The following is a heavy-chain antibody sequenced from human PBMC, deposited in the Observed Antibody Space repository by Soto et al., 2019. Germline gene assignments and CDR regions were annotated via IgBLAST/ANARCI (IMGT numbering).Heavy chain of an antibody. J-gene: IGHJ4*02. V-gene: IGHV3-74*03. Sequence: EVQLVESGGGLIQPGGSLRLSCAASGFSFSSNWMNWVRQVPGKGLVWVSRLSPDGSITKYADSVAGRFTISRDNAKNTVYLQMNSLGAEDSAVYYCVRDLGYWADGVCSAWGQGTLVTVSS. CDR1: GFSFSSNW. CDR3: VRDLGYWADGVCSA. CDR2: LSPDGSIT. D-gene: IGHD2-8*01.